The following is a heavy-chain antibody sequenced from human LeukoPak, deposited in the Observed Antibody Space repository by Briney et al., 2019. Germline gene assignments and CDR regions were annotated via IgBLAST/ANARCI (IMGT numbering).Heavy chain of an antibody. J-gene: IGHJ3*02. CDR2: IYSSGSI. V-gene: IGHV4-59*12. D-gene: IGHD3-22*01. CDR3: AKDQRITMIVVGPRKDAFDI. Sequence: SETLSLTCTVSSGSLSSYYWNWIRQPPGKGLEWIGYIYSSGSINYNPSLKRRVTISVDTSRNQFSLKQNSVTAADTAVYYCAKDQRITMIVVGPRKDAFDIWGQGTMVTVSS. CDR1: SGSLSSYY.